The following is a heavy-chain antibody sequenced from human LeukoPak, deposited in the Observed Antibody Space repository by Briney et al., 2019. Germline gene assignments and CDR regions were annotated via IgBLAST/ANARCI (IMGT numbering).Heavy chain of an antibody. D-gene: IGHD5-24*01. V-gene: IGHV3-23*01. J-gene: IGHJ4*02. CDR1: GFSFSSYG. CDR3: AKDDAWLQYND. Sequence: SGGSLRLSCAASGFSFSSYGMSWVRQAPGKGLEWVSGITGSGGGTYYADSVKGRFTVSRDNSKNTLYLQINSLRDEDTAVYYCAKDDAWLQYNDWGQGTLVTVSS. CDR2: ITGSGGGT.